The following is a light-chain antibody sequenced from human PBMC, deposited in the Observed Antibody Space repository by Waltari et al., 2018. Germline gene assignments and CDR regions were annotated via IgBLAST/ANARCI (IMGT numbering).Light chain of an antibody. Sequence: SDELTQPPSVSVSQGQTARITCSGDALPKKYAHWYQQKSGQAPVVVIYEDNKRPSEIPERFSGSSSGTMATLTISGAQVEDEADYYCYSTDSSGLGVFGTGTKVTVL. CDR1: ALPKKY. V-gene: IGLV3-10*01. CDR2: EDN. J-gene: IGLJ1*01. CDR3: YSTDSSGLGV.